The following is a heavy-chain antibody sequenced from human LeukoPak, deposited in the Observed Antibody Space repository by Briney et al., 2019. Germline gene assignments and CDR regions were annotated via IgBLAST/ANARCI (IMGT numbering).Heavy chain of an antibody. CDR1: GGSFSGYY. V-gene: IGHV4-34*01. Sequence: PSETLSLTCAVYGGSFSGYYWSWIRQPPGKGLEWIGEINHSGSTNYNPSLKSRVTISVDTSKNQFSLKLSSVTAADTAVYYCARRSTVHYDYWGQGTPVTVSS. J-gene: IGHJ4*02. CDR3: ARRSTVHYDY. CDR2: INHSGST. D-gene: IGHD4-17*01.